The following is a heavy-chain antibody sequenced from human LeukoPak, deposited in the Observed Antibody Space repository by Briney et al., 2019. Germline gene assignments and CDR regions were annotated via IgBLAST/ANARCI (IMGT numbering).Heavy chain of an antibody. Sequence: GGSLRLSCAASGFTFSAYAMTWVRQAPGKGLEWVSVISGNGGSTYYADSVKGRFTISRDNSKNTLYLQMNSLGPEDTAVYYCAKGSRPAFDWGQGTLVTVSS. D-gene: IGHD1-14*01. CDR1: GFTFSAYA. CDR2: ISGNGGST. CDR3: AKGSRPAFD. V-gene: IGHV3-23*01. J-gene: IGHJ4*02.